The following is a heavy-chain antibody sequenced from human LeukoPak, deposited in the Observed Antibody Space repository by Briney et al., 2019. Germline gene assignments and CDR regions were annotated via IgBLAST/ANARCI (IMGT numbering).Heavy chain of an antibody. D-gene: IGHD3-10*01. V-gene: IGHV3-7*01. CDR2: IKLDGSER. CDR3: ALSRGAGGPFDF. J-gene: IGHJ4*02. CDR1: GFSFNIYT. Sequence: GGSLRLSCAASGFSFNIYTMNWVRQTPGKGLEWVANIKLDGSERYYMHSVRGRFTISRDYSKNSLDLQMNSLRAEDTAVYYCALSRGAGGPFDFWGQGTLVTVSS.